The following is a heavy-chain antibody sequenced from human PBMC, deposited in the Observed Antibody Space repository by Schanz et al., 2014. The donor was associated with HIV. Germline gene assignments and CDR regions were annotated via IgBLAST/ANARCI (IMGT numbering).Heavy chain of an antibody. V-gene: IGHV3-48*02. Sequence: EVQLVESGGGLVQPGGSLRLSCAASGFTFSDYSMNWVRQAPGKGLEWVSYISGSSSSIYYADSVKGRFTISRDNVKNSLFLQMNNLRDEDTAVYYCARWGGSSWYWFDSWGQGPLATVSS. J-gene: IGHJ5*01. CDR2: ISGSSSSI. CDR1: GFTFSDYS. D-gene: IGHD6-13*01. CDR3: ARWGGSSWYWFDS.